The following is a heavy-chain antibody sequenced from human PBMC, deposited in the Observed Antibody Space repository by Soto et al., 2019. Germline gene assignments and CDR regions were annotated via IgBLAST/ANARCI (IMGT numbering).Heavy chain of an antibody. CDR3: ARRVVVPVADYGMDV. D-gene: IGHD2-2*01. Sequence: SETLSLTCIVSRGSISDYDWTWIRQTPGKRLEWIGYIDYSGKTDYNPSLRSRVTISVDPSKKQFSLKLNFVTAADTAVYYCARRVVVPVADYGMDVWGQGTKVTVSS. J-gene: IGHJ6*02. CDR1: RGSISDYD. CDR2: IDYSGKT. V-gene: IGHV4-59*08.